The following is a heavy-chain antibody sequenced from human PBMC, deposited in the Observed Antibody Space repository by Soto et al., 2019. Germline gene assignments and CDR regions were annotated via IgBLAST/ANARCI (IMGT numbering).Heavy chain of an antibody. CDR3: SRLGSEVVLPTYIVFF. D-gene: IGHD2-2*01. V-gene: IGHV1-2*02. Sequence: GASVKVSCKASGYTSNGSYMHWVRQAPGQGLEWMGWINHLSGVTNYAQKFQGRVTMTRDTSISTAYMELNRLRSDDTAVYYCSRLGSEVVLPTYIVFFCGHGTTVTVS. CDR1: GYTSNGSY. J-gene: IGHJ6*02. CDR2: INHLSGVT.